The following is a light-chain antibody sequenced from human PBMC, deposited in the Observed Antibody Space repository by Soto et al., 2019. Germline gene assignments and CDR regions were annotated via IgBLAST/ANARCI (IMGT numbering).Light chain of an antibody. V-gene: IGKV3-20*01. CDR2: GAF. CDR1: QSISSNY. CDR3: QQYGTSPWT. J-gene: IGKJ1*01. Sequence: EIVLTQSPCTLSLSPGERATLSCRASQSISSNYLAWYQQKPGQAPRLLIYGAFSRAVGIPDNFSGSGSGTDFTLTIYRLEPEDFAVYYCQQYGTSPWTFGQGTKVEIK.